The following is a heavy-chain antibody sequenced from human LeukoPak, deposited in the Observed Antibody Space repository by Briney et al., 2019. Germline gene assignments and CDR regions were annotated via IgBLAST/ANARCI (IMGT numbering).Heavy chain of an antibody. D-gene: IGHD2-15*01. Sequence: PGGSLRLSCAASGLTFSRYAMSWARQAPGQGREWVSSIGATDGLTNYADSVKGRFSISRDNTKNTLYLQMTDLRDEDTAVYYCVKDRESGSGVWDAFDIWGQGTTVSVSS. CDR3: VKDRESGSGVWDAFDI. CDR1: GLTFSRYA. J-gene: IGHJ3*02. CDR2: IGATDGLT. V-gene: IGHV3-23*01.